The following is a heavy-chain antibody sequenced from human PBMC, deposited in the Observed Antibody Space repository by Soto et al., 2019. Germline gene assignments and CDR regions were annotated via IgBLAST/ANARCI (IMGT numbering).Heavy chain of an antibody. CDR1: GGTFSSYA. D-gene: IGHD3-22*01. V-gene: IGHV1-69*01. J-gene: IGHJ4*02. CDR3: ARGDSSGYYYGEDYFDY. Sequence: QVQLVQSGAEVKKPGSSVKVSCKASGGTFSSYAISWVRQAPGQGLEWMGGIIPIFGTATYAQKFQGRVTITADESTSTAYMELSSLRSEDTAVYYCARGDSSGYYYGEDYFDYWGQGTLVTVSS. CDR2: IIPIFGTA.